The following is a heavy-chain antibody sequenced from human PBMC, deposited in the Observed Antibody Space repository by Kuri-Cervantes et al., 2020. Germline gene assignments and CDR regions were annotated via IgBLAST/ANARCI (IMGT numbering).Heavy chain of an antibody. D-gene: IGHD4-17*01. J-gene: IGHJ4*02. V-gene: IGHV4-59*01. CDR3: ARGPYGDYGECFDY. CDR2: IYYSGST. Sequence: GSLRLSCTVSGGSISSYYWSWIRQPPGKGLEWIGYIYYSGSTNYNPSLKSRVTIAVDTSKNQFSLKLSSVTAADTAAYYCARGPYGDYGECFDYWGQGTLVTVSS. CDR1: GGSISSYY.